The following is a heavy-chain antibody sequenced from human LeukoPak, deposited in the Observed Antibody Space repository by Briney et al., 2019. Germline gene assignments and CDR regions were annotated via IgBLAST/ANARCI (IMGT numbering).Heavy chain of an antibody. CDR2: LNDSGDT. CDR1: GGSFSDYS. V-gene: IGHV4-34*01. Sequence: SETMSFTGAVYGGSFSDYSWTGIRKPPGRGLRLVVVLNDSGDTNHNPSLRSRVIISVDTSKKNSYLKVSSLTAAATAVYYCARIGYKYSINDLSRTGIVALPTKYYHYMDAWGKGTPVTVSS. J-gene: IGHJ6*03. D-gene: IGHD5-18*01. CDR3: ARIGYKYSINDLSRTGIVALPTKYYHYMDA.